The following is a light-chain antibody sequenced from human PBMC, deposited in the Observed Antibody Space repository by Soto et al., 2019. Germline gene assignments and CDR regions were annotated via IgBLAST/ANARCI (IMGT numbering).Light chain of an antibody. CDR3: QQRSNWPLLFT. V-gene: IGKV3-11*01. CDR2: DAS. CDR1: QSVSSY. J-gene: IGKJ3*01. Sequence: EIVLTQSPATLSLSPGERATLSCRASQSVSSYLAWYQQKPGQAPRLLIYDASNRATGIPARLSGSGSGTDFTLTISSLEPEDFAVYYCQQRSNWPLLFTFGPGTKVDIK.